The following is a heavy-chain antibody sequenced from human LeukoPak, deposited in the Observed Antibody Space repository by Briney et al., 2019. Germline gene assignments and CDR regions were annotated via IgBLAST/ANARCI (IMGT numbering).Heavy chain of an antibody. V-gene: IGHV1-18*01. J-gene: IGHJ3*02. CDR2: ISAYNGNT. D-gene: IGHD6-13*01. CDR3: ARHSSSWYDAFDI. Sequence: ASVKVSCKASGYTFTSYGISWVRQAPGQGPERMGWISAYNGNTNYAQKLQGRVTMTTDTSTSTAYMELRSLRSDDTAVYYCARHSSSWYDAFDISGQGTMVTVSS. CDR1: GYTFTSYG.